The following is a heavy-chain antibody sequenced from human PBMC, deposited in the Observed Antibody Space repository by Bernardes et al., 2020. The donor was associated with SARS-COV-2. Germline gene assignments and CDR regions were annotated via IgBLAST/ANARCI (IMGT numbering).Heavy chain of an antibody. CDR2: IYYSGST. CDR1: GGSISSYY. J-gene: IGHJ3*02. D-gene: IGHD4-17*01. CDR3: ARVYYGDYSAFDI. Sequence: SETLSLTCTVSGGSISSYYWSWIRQPPGKGLEWIGYIYYSGSTNYNPSLKSRVTISVDTSKNQFSLKLSSVTAADTAVYYCARVYYGDYSAFDIWGQGTMVTVSS. V-gene: IGHV4-59*01.